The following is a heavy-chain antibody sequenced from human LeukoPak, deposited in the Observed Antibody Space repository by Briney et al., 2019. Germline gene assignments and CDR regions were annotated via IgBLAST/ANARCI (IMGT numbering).Heavy chain of an antibody. CDR3: ARDLRDGYNPFDY. Sequence: PGGSLRLSCAASGFTFSSYAMSWVRQAPGKGLEWVSAISGSRSYTYYADSVKGRFTISRDNSKNTLYLQMNSLRAEDTAVYYCARDLRDGYNPFDYWGQGTLVTVSS. J-gene: IGHJ4*02. V-gene: IGHV3-23*01. CDR2: ISGSRSYT. D-gene: IGHD5-24*01. CDR1: GFTFSSYA.